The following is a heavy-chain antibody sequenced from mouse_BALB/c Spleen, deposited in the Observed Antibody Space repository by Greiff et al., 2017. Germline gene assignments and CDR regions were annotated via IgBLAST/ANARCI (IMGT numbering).Heavy chain of an antibody. V-gene: IGHV14-1*02. Sequence: EVQLQQSGAELVRPGALVKLSCKASGFNIKDYYMHWVKQRPEQGLEWIGWIDPENGNTIYDPKFQGKASITADTSSNTAYLQLSSLTSEDTAVYYCARWGNYVAYWGQGTLVTVSA. D-gene: IGHD2-1*01. CDR2: IDPENGNT. CDR1: GFNIKDYY. CDR3: ARWGNYVAY. J-gene: IGHJ3*01.